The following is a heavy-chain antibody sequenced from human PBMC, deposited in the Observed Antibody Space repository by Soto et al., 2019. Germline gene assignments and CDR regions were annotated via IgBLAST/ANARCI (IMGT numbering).Heavy chain of an antibody. CDR1: GFTFSSYG. CDR2: IWYDGSNK. CDR3: ARDLELAYFDY. Sequence: QVQLVESGGGVVQPGRSLRLSCAASGFTFSSYGMHWVRQAPGKGLEWVAGIWYDGSNKYYADSVKGRFTISRDNCKNTVYLQMNSLSAEHTAVYYCARDLELAYFDYWGQGTLVTVSS. D-gene: IGHD1-26*01. J-gene: IGHJ4*02. V-gene: IGHV3-33*01.